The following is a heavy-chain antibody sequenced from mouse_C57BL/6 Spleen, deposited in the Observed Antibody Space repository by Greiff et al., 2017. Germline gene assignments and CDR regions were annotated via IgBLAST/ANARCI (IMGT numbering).Heavy chain of an antibody. J-gene: IGHJ2*01. CDR2: INPSSGYT. CDR1: GYTFTSYT. D-gene: IGHD3-2*02. CDR3: AGAQATNFDY. Sequence: VQLQESGAELARPGASVKMSCKASGYTFTSYTMHWVKQRPGQGLEWIGYINPSSGYTKYNQKFKDKATLTADKSSSTAYMQLSSLTSEDSAVYYCAGAQATNFDYWGQGTTLTVSS. V-gene: IGHV1-4*01.